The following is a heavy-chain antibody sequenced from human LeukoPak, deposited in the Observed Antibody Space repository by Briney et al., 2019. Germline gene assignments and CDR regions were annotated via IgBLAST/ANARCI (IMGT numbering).Heavy chain of an antibody. Sequence: SETLALTCSVSGGYISSYYWSWSRQPPGKGLEWIGCIYYSGRTNFSPSLKGRVTILVDKSKNQFSLKLSSVTAAATAVYYCAREAGYNTVWGQGTLVTVSS. CDR1: GGYISSYY. CDR3: AREAGYNTV. CDR2: IYYSGRT. V-gene: IGHV4-59*01. J-gene: IGHJ4*02. D-gene: IGHD5-24*01.